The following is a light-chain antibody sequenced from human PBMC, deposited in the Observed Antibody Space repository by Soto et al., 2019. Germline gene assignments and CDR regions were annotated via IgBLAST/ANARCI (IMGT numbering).Light chain of an antibody. J-gene: IGKJ4*01. CDR2: AAP. V-gene: IGKV1-9*01. CDR3: QQLKNYPLT. Sequence: DLQLTQSPSTLSASVGDRVTITCRASQGISSYLAWYQQRAGKAPKFLMYAAPTLQSGVPSRFSGSGSGTEFALTISSLQPEDFATYYCQQLKNYPLTFGGGTKVDIK. CDR1: QGISSY.